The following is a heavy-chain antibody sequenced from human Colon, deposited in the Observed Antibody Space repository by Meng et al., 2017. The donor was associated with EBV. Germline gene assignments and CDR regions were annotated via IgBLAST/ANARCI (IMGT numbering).Heavy chain of an antibody. D-gene: IGHD2-21*02. CDR2: ITPLFGET. CDR1: GGSIKSYA. Sequence: VHLGQSGAYVKPPGSSVKVSCKASGGSIKSYAINWMRQAPGQGLEWMGGITPLFGETNYARNFQGRISFTADDSANTAYMEMSSLRSEDTAVFFCAMSLVTGSWLDPWGQGTLVTVSS. CDR3: AMSLVTGSWLDP. J-gene: IGHJ5*02. V-gene: IGHV1-69*01.